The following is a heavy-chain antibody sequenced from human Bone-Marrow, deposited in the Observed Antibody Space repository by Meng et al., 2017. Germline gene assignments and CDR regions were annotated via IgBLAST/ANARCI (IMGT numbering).Heavy chain of an antibody. V-gene: IGHV1-46*01. D-gene: IGHD3-9*01. CDR1: GYTFTSYY. J-gene: IGHJ5*02. CDR3: ATSPYYDILTGYHTRGWFDP. CDR2: INPTGGST. Sequence: ASVKVSCKASGYTFTSYYMHWVRQAPGQGLEWMGIINPTGGSTSYAQKFQGRVTMTRDTSTGTVYMKLSSLRSEDTAVYYCATSPYYDILTGYHTRGWFDPWGQGTRVTVSS.